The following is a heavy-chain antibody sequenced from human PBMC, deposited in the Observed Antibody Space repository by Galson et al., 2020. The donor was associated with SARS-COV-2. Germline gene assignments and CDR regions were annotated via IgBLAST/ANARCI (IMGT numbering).Heavy chain of an antibody. CDR1: DAPMSSYY. CDR2: ISYSGST. D-gene: IGHD4-17*01. V-gene: IGHV4-59*01. Sequence: ETWETLSLTCSVSDAPMSSYYWSWIRQPPGKALGWIGYISYSGSTSYNPSLRSRVTLSVDLSKNQLSMKVTSVTAADTAVYYCARDPAPLYGDNYYYGMDVWGRGTTVTFSS. CDR3: ARDPAPLYGDNYYYGMDV. J-gene: IGHJ6*02.